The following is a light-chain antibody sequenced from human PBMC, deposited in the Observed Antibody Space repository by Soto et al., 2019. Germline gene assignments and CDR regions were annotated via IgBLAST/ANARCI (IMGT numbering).Light chain of an antibody. Sequence: QTVVTQEPSFSVSPGRTVTLTCALSSGSVSTSYYPSWYQQTPGQAPRTLIYATNTRASGVPDRFSGSILGNRAALTITGAQADDESDYYCVLYLGSGLWVFGGGTQLTVL. V-gene: IGLV8-61*01. CDR1: SGSVSTSYY. CDR2: ATN. CDR3: VLYLGSGLWV. J-gene: IGLJ3*02.